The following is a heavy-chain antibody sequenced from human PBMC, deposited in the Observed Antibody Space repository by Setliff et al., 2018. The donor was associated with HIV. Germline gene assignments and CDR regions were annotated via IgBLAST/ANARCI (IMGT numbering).Heavy chain of an antibody. V-gene: IGHV4-4*07. D-gene: IGHD1-1*01. J-gene: IGHJ4*02. Sequence: SETLSLTCTVSDSGTYYWSWIRQPAGKGLEWIGRVSSRGDTNYSPSLKSRVTMSVDTSKNQFSLKLTSVTASDTAVYYCAQLGMVDDFDYWGQGTLVTVSS. CDR1: DSGTYY. CDR3: AQLGMVDDFDY. CDR2: VSSRGDT.